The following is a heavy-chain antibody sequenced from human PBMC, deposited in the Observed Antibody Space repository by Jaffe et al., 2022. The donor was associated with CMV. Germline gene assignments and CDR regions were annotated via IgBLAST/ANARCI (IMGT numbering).Heavy chain of an antibody. CDR2: IDPSDSYT. Sequence: EVQLVQSGAEVKKPGESLRISCKGSGYSFTSYWISWVRQMPGKGLEWMGRIDPSDSYTNYSPSFQGHVTISADKSISTAYLQWSSLKASDTAMYYCARLRVTFGGVIVIHPLDYWGQGTLVTVSS. V-gene: IGHV5-10-1*03. CDR3: ARLRVTFGGVIVIHPLDY. CDR1: GYSFTSYW. J-gene: IGHJ4*02. D-gene: IGHD3-16*02.